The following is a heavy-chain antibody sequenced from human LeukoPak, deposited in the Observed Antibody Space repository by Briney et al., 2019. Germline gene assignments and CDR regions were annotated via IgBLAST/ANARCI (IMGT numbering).Heavy chain of an antibody. J-gene: IGHJ6*02. V-gene: IGHV3-7*01. Sequence: TGGSLRLSCAASGFSFSSYWMTWVRQAPGQGLEWVANMKQDGSEKYYVDSVKGRFTISRDNSKNTLYLQMNSLRPQDTAVYYCAKVDDYGAPYYYGMDVWGQGTTVTVSS. CDR2: MKQDGSEK. CDR3: AKVDDYGAPYYYGMDV. CDR1: GFSFSSYW. D-gene: IGHD4-17*01.